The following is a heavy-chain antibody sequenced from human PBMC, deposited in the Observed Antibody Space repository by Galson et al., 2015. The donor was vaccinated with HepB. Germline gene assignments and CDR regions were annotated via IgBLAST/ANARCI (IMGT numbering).Heavy chain of an antibody. V-gene: IGHV3-66*01. CDR1: GFTVSSNY. D-gene: IGHD3-9*01. J-gene: IGHJ4*02. CDR3: ARDIVDILTGYYTPSFDY. Sequence: SLRLSCAASGFTVSSNYMSWVRQAPGKGLEWVSVIYSGGSTYYADSVKGRFTISRDNSKNTLYLQMNSLRAEDTAVYYCARDIVDILTGYYTPSFDYWGQGTLVTVSS. CDR2: IYSGGST.